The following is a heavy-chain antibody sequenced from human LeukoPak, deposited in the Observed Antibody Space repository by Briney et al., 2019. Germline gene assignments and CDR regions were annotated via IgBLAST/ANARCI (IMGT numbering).Heavy chain of an antibody. V-gene: IGHV4-59*01. CDR3: ATTTSGGDAFDI. CDR2: SYYSGST. Sequence: SETVSLTCTVSGGSITHYYWTWIRQPPGKTLEWIGYSYYSGSTKYNPSLKSRVTISVDTSNNQFSLNLRSVTAADTAVYYCATTTSGGDAFDIWGQGTMVTVSS. D-gene: IGHD1-26*01. J-gene: IGHJ3*02. CDR1: GGSITHYY.